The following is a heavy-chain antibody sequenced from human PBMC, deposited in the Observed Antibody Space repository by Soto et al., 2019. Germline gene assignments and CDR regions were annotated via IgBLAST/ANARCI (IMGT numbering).Heavy chain of an antibody. V-gene: IGHV3-7*01. D-gene: IGHD2-21*01. CDR3: ARVIAARLYYYGMDV. CDR1: GFTFENYW. CDR2: IKQDGSEK. Sequence: PGGSLRLSCAASGFTFENYWMTWFRQAPGEGLEWVANIKQDGSEKNYVGSVKGRFTIFRDNAKKSVYLQMNSLRAEDTAVYFCARVIAARLYYYGMDVWGRGTPLTVSS. J-gene: IGHJ6*02.